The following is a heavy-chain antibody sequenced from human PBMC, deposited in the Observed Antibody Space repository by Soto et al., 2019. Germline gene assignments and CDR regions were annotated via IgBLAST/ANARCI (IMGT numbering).Heavy chain of an antibody. CDR2: IYWDDDK. CDR1: GFSLRTTGVG. V-gene: IGHV2-5*02. Sequence: QITLKESGPTQVKPTQTLTLTCTFSGFSLRTTGVGVGWIRQPPGKALEWLGIIYWDDDKRYNPSLKTRLTXTXXTSKNQVVLTMTNMDPVDTAAYYCAHRRGADIFDPWGQGILVTVSS. D-gene: IGHD1-26*01. CDR3: AHRRGADIFDP. J-gene: IGHJ5*02.